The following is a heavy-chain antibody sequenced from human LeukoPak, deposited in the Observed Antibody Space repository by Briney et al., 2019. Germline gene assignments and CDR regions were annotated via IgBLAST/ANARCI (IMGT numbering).Heavy chain of an antibody. Sequence: SETLSLTCAVSGGSISNSNWWSWVRQPPGKGLEWIGEIYHSGSTNYNPSLKSRVTISVDKSKNQFSLKLSSVTAADTAVCYCARDHPTVSDAFDIWGQGTMVTVSS. CDR2: IYHSGST. J-gene: IGHJ3*02. V-gene: IGHV4-4*02. CDR3: ARDHPTVSDAFDI. D-gene: IGHD4-17*01. CDR1: GGSISNSNW.